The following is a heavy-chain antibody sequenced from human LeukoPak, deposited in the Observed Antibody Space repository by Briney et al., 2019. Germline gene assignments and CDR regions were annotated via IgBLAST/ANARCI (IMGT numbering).Heavy chain of an antibody. J-gene: IGHJ4*02. CDR2: INWNGGST. CDR1: GFTFDDYG. D-gene: IGHD6-13*01. CDR3: ARSWAAAGLYYFDY. Sequence: GGSLRLSCAASGFTFDDYGMSWVRQAPGKGLEWVSGINWNGGSTGYADSVKGRFTISRDNAKNSLYLQMNSLRAEATASYYCARSWAAAGLYYFDYWGQGTLVTVS. V-gene: IGHV3-20*04.